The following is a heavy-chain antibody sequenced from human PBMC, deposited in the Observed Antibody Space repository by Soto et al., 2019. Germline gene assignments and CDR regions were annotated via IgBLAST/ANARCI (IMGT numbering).Heavy chain of an antibody. D-gene: IGHD1-26*01. V-gene: IGHV4-59*01. CDR2: IHYSGST. Sequence: SETLSLTCTVSGGPISGYYWSWVRQPPGKGLEWIGYIHYSGSTKYNPPLKSRVTMSVDTSKNQFSLSLISLTAADTAVYYCARYTDTYYSYWGQGTPVTSPQ. CDR1: GGPISGYY. CDR3: ARYTDTYYSY. J-gene: IGHJ4*02.